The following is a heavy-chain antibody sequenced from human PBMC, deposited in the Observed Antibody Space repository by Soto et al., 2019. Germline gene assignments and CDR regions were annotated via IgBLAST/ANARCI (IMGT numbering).Heavy chain of an antibody. CDR3: ARAYSYGSGRFDY. J-gene: IGHJ4*02. D-gene: IGHD3-10*01. CDR2: IYYSGTT. V-gene: IGHV4-30-4*01. Sequence: QVQLQESGPGLVKPSQTLSLTCTVSGDSISSGDYYWSWIRQPPGKGLEWIGYIYYSGTTYYNPSLRSRVIISVDTSKNQFSLKLSSVTAADTAVYYCARAYSYGSGRFDYWGQGNLVTVSS. CDR1: GDSISSGDYY.